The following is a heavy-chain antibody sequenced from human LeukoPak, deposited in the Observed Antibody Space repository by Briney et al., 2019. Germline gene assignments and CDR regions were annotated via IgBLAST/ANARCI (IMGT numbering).Heavy chain of an antibody. CDR2: ISYDGSNK. CDR3: AKYPGGFTGIVNYYHMDV. CDR1: GFTFSNYG. Sequence: GRSLRLSCAASGFTFSNYGMHWVRQAPGKGLEWAAVISYDGSNKYYTDSVKGRFTISRDNSKNTLFLQMNSLRAEDTALYYCAKYPGGFTGIVNYYHMDVWGKGTTVTVSS. J-gene: IGHJ6*03. V-gene: IGHV3-30*18. D-gene: IGHD1-26*01.